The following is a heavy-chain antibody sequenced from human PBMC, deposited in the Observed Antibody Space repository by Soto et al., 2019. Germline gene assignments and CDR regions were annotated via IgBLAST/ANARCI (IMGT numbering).Heavy chain of an antibody. Sequence: SGPTLVNPTQTLTLTCTFSGFSLSTSGVGVGWIRQPPGKALEWLALIYWDDDKRYSPSLTRRLTITKDTSKNQVVLTMTNIDPVDSSTYYCAYGVRDGYNTFGMDFWGQGTSVTVSS. CDR1: GFSLSTSGVG. CDR3: AYGVRDGYNTFGMDF. D-gene: IGHD5-12*01. V-gene: IGHV2-5*02. CDR2: IYWDDDK. J-gene: IGHJ6*02.